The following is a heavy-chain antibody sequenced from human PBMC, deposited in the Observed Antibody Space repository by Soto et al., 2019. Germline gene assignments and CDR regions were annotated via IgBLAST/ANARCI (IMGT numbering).Heavy chain of an antibody. Sequence: GPTLGNPTQTLTLPCTFSGFPLSTNGVAVGWIRQPPGKALEWLALIYGDDDKRYSPSLKTRLTITKDTSKSQVVLTMTNMDPVDTAAYYCAHTLLDYQDAFDVWGQGTMVTVSS. V-gene: IGHV2-5*02. CDR2: IYGDDDK. CDR3: AHTLLDYQDAFDV. CDR1: GFPLSTNGVA. J-gene: IGHJ3*01. D-gene: IGHD4-17*01.